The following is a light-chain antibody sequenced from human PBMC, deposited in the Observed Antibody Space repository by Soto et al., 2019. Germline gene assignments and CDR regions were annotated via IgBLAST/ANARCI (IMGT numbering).Light chain of an antibody. J-gene: IGKJ1*01. V-gene: IGKV1-9*01. CDR3: QQYKSYWT. Sequence: DIQLTQSPSFLSASVGDRITITCRASHDIRSYLAWYQQKPAKAPKLLIYGASTLQSGVPSRFSGSGSGTEFTLTISSLQPEDFATYYCQQYKSYWTFGQGTKVDIK. CDR1: HDIRSY. CDR2: GAS.